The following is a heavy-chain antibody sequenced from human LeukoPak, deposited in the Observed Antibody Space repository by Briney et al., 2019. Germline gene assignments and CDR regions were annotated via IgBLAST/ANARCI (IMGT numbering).Heavy chain of an antibody. CDR1: GFTFSDYA. V-gene: IGHV3-23*01. Sequence: GRSLRLSCAASGFTFSDYAMTWVRQAPGKGLEWVATISGSGLMTYYADSVKGRFTVSGDNSKNTLYLQMSSLTAADTAVYYCAKDRSIGTYYTFDHWGQGTLVTVSS. CDR2: ISGSGLMT. CDR3: AKDRSIGTYYTFDH. J-gene: IGHJ4*02. D-gene: IGHD1-26*01.